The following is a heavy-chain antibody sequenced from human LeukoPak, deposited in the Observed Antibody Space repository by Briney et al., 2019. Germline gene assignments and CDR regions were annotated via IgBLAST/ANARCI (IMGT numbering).Heavy chain of an antibody. CDR2: INHSGST. CDR3: ARGRPIKQQLPGGMDV. Sequence: SETLSLTCTVSGDSISSYYWSWIRQPPGKGLEWIGEINHSGSTNYNPSLKSRVTISVDTSKNQFSLKLSSVTAADTAVYYCARGRPIKQQLPGGMDVWGKGTTVTVSS. V-gene: IGHV4-34*01. CDR1: GDSISSYY. D-gene: IGHD3-16*01. J-gene: IGHJ6*03.